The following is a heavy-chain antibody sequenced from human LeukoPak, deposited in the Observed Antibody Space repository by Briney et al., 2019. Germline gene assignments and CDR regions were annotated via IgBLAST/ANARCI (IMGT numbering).Heavy chain of an antibody. CDR2: IKWNGGST. CDR3: ARDLSGVDSLVPLDY. J-gene: IGHJ4*02. CDR1: GFTFDDYG. D-gene: IGHD3-9*01. V-gene: IGHV3-20*04. Sequence: GGSLRLSCAASGFTFDDYGMSWVRQAPGKGLEWASGIKWNGGSTGYADSVKGRFTISRDNAKNSLYLQMNSLRAEDTALYYCARDLSGVDSLVPLDYWGQGTLVTVSS.